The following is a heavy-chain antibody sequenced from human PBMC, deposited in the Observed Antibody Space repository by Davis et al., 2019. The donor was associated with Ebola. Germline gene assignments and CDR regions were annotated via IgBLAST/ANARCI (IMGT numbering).Heavy chain of an antibody. V-gene: IGHV4-59*08. Sequence: MPGGSLRLSCTVSDGSIGSYYWSWIRQPPGKGLDWIGYIYYSGSTNYNPSLKSRVSISIDTSKKQFSLKLTSVTAADTAVYYCARGPTRYYFDNWGQGTLVTVSS. CDR1: DGSIGSYY. CDR3: ARGPTRYYFDN. CDR2: IYYSGST. J-gene: IGHJ4*02.